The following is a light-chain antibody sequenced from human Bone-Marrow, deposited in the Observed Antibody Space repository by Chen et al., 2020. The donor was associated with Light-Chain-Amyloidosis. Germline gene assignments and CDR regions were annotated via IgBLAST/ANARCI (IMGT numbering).Light chain of an antibody. CDR3: MQGIHLPLT. J-gene: IGKJ4*01. CDR2: EVS. CDR1: QSLLHSDGKTY. V-gene: IGKV2-29*03. Sequence: DIVMTQTPLPLSVTPGQPASISCKSSQSLLHSDGKTYLYWYLQKPGQSPQLLIYEVSSRVSGVPDRFSGSGSGTDFTLKISRVEAEDVGVYYCMQGIHLPLTFGGGIKVEIK.